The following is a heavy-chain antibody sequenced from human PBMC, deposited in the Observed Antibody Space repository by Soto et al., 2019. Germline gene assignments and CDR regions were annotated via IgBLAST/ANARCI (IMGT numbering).Heavy chain of an antibody. CDR2: IYYDGST. CDR3: ARLHGYCISSSCHGHYAMDV. CDR1: GDSITSSSHY. Sequence: SETLSLTCTVSGDSITSSSHYWGWIRQSPGKGLENIANIYYDGSTYYNPSLKSRVAISLDTSKNQFSLKVTSVTAADTAVYYCARLHGYCISSSCHGHYAMDVWGQGTTVTVSS. D-gene: IGHD2-2*01. V-gene: IGHV4-39*01. J-gene: IGHJ6*02.